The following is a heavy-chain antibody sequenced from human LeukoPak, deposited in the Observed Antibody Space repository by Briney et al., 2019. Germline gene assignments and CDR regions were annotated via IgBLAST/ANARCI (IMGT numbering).Heavy chain of an antibody. CDR2: ISAYNGNT. J-gene: IGHJ6*02. D-gene: IGHD2-2*01. V-gene: IGHV1-18*01. CDR3: ARDGNYGVVVPAATDYGMDV. CDR1: GYTFISYG. Sequence: GASVTASCTTSGYTFISYGISWVRQAPGQGLEWMGWISAYNGNTNYAQNLQGRLTMTTDTSTSTAYMELRSLISDDTAVYYCARDGNYGVVVPAATDYGMDVWGQGTTVTVSS.